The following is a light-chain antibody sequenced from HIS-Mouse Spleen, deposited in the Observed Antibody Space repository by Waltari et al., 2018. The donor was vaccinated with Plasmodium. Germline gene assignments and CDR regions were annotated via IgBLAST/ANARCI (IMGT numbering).Light chain of an antibody. CDR3: QAWDSSTVV. Sequence: SYELTQPPSVSVCPGQTASITCSGDKLGEKYACWYQQKRGPSPVLVIYQDSKRPSGLPERFSGSNSGNTATLTISGTQAMDEADYYCQAWDSSTVVFGGGTKLTVL. J-gene: IGLJ2*01. V-gene: IGLV3-1*01. CDR2: QDS. CDR1: KLGEKY.